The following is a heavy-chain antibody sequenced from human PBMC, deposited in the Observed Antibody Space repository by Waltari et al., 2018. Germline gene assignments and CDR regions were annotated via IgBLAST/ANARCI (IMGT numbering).Heavy chain of an antibody. CDR3: ARVRTTPTPWYYGMDV. D-gene: IGHD1-26*01. CDR2: IYSGGST. Sequence: LEWVSVIYSGGSTYYADSVKGRFTISRDNSKNTLYLQMNSLRAEDTAVYYCARVRTTPTPWYYGMDVWGQGTTVTVSS. J-gene: IGHJ6*02. V-gene: IGHV3-53*01.